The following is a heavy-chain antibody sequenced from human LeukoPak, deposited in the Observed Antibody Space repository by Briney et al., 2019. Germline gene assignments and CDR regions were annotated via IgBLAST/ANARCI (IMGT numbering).Heavy chain of an antibody. V-gene: IGHV1-2*02. CDR3: ARGRAGYYDSSGYFDY. J-gene: IGHJ4*02. CDR2: VNPNSGGT. CDR1: GYTFTGYY. Sequence: ASVKVSCKASGYTFTGYYKHWVRQAPGQGLEWMGWVNPNSGGTNYAQKFQGRVTMTRDTSISTAYMELSRLRSDDTAVYYCARGRAGYYDSSGYFDYWGQGSLVTVSS. D-gene: IGHD3-22*01.